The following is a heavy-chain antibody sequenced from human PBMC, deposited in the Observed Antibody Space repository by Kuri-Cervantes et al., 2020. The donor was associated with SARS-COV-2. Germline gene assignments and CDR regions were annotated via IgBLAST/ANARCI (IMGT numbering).Heavy chain of an antibody. CDR3: ARPYDEGPTTPN. V-gene: IGHV3-48*03. CDR2: ISSSGSTI. CDR1: GGSISSYY. J-gene: IGHJ4*02. Sequence: LSLTCTVSGGSISSYYWSWVRQAPGKGLEWVSYISSSGSTIYYADSVKGRFTISRDNAKNSLYLQMNSLRAEDTAVYYYARPYDEGPTTPNWGQGTLVTVSS. D-gene: IGHD3-22*01.